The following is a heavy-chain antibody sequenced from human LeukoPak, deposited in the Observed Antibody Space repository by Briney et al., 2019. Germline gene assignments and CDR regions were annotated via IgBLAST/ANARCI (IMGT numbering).Heavy chain of an antibody. CDR2: INQDGSEK. D-gene: IGHD6-19*01. CDR1: GFTFTNYW. Sequence: PGGSLRLSCAASGFTFTNYWMGWVRQAPGKGLEWVANINQDGSEKYYVDSVKGRFTISRDNAKNSLYLQMNSLRAEDTAVYYCARDSSGWSFDYWGRGTLVTVSS. J-gene: IGHJ4*02. V-gene: IGHV3-7*01. CDR3: ARDSSGWSFDY.